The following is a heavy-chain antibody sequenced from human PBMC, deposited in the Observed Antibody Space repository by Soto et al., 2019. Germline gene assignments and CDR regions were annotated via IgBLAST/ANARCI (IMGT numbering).Heavy chain of an antibody. Sequence: SCAVSGLTSSTYGMHWVRQAPGKGLEWVAVISYDVRKTHYADSVRGRFTISRDNSKSTLYLQMNDLRADDTALYYCAKDSLGGMGTVMMPGPDWGQGTLVTVSS. CDR1: GLTSSTYG. V-gene: IGHV3-30*18. J-gene: IGHJ4*02. D-gene: IGHD4-17*01. CDR3: AKDSLGGMGTVMMPGPD. CDR2: ISYDVRKT.